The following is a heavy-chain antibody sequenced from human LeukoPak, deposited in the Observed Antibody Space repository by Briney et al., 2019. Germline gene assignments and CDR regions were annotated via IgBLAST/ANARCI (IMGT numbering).Heavy chain of an antibody. V-gene: IGHV4-34*01. CDR3: ARRYGSGFAY. CDR1: GGSSSGYY. J-gene: IGHJ4*02. Sequence: PSETLSLTCAVYGGSSSGYYWSWIRQSPGKGLEWIGEINQSGSTNHNPPLKSRVTISVDTSKNQFSLKVSSVTAADTAVYYCARRYGSGFAYWGQGTLVTVSS. CDR2: INQSGST. D-gene: IGHD3-10*01.